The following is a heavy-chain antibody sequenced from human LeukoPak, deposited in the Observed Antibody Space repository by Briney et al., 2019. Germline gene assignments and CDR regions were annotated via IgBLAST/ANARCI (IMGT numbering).Heavy chain of an antibody. CDR3: ARGGATYYYDSSGYRGDAFDI. Sequence: VASVKVSCKASGGTFSSYAISWVRQAPGQGLEWMGGIIPIFGTANYAQKFQGRVTITADKSTSTAYMELSSLRSEDTAVYYCARGGATYYYDSSGYRGDAFDIWGQGTMVTVSS. CDR2: IIPIFGTA. J-gene: IGHJ3*02. D-gene: IGHD3-22*01. CDR1: GGTFSSYA. V-gene: IGHV1-69*06.